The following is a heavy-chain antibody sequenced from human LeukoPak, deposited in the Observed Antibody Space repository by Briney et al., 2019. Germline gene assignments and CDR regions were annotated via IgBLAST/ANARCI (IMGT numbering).Heavy chain of an antibody. J-gene: IGHJ4*02. CDR3: ARVIGYSYGYLTH. CDR2: IYPGDSDT. D-gene: IGHD5-18*01. V-gene: IGHV5-51*01. CDR1: GYRFTDHW. Sequence: GESLKISCKGSGYRFTDHWIGWVRQMPGKGLEWMGIIYPGDSDTRYSPSFQGQVTISADKSISTAYLQWSSLKASDTAMYYCARVIGYSYGYLTHWGQGTLVTVSS.